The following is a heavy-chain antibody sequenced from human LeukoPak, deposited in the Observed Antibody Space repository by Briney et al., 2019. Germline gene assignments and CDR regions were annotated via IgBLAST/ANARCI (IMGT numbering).Heavy chain of an antibody. J-gene: IGHJ5*02. CDR3: ARVPNRGDKFDP. V-gene: IGHV1-18*01. CDR2: ISAYNGNT. D-gene: IGHD4-17*01. Sequence: ASVKVSCKTSGYTFINYGITRVRQAPGQGLEWMGWISAYNGNTNYAQKFQGRVTMTRDTSTGTAYMELSSPRSEDSAVYYCARVPNRGDKFDPWGQGTLVTVSS. CDR1: GYTFINYG.